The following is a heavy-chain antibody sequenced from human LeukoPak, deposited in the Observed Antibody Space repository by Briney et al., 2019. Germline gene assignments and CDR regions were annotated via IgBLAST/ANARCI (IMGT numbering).Heavy chain of an antibody. CDR1: GFTFSSYA. D-gene: IGHD1-26*01. Sequence: GGSLRLSCAASGFTFSSYAMHWVRQAPGKGLEWVAVISYDGSNKYYADSVKGRFTISRDNSKNTLYLQMNSLRAEDTAVYYCAKLVGGRDYYMDVWGKGTTVTVSS. J-gene: IGHJ6*03. CDR2: ISYDGSNK. V-gene: IGHV3-30*07. CDR3: AKLVGGRDYYMDV.